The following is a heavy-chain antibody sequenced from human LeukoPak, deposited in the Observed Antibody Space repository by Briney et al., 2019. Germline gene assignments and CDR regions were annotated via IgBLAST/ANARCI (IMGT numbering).Heavy chain of an antibody. V-gene: IGHV1-69*05. CDR2: IIPIFGTA. Sequence: WASVKVSCKASGGTFSSYAISWVRQAPGQGLEWMGGIIPIFGTANYAQKFQGRVTITTDESTSTAYMELSSLRSEDTAVYYCARLGPAHCSSTSCPSGNYDSVYWGQGTLVTVSS. CDR1: GGTFSSYA. CDR3: ARLGPAHCSSTSCPSGNYDSVY. D-gene: IGHD2-2*01. J-gene: IGHJ4*02.